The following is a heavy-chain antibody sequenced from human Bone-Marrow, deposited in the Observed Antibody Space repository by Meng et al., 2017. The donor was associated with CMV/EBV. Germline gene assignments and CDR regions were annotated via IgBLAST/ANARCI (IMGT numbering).Heavy chain of an antibody. CDR2: IYRGDNT. J-gene: IGHJ4*02. V-gene: IGHV3-66*01. D-gene: IGHD3-10*01. CDR3: TGDSQLHPNLDY. Sequence: EVALVESGGGLVQPGGSLRLSCATSGFSVNDKYMSWVRQPPGKGLEWVSIIYRGDNTYYADSVKGRFTVSRDNSKNTMYLQMNSLRVEDTAVYYCTGDSQLHPNLDYWGQGTLVTVSS. CDR1: GFSVNDKY.